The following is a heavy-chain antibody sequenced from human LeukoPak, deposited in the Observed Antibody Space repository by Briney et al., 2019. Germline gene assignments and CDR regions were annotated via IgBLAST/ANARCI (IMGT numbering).Heavy chain of an antibody. CDR1: GYTFTSYG. CDR3: ARDVLRYFDQPNGMDV. J-gene: IGHJ6*04. Sequence: ASVKVSCKASGYTFTSYGISWVRQAPGQGLEWMGWISAYNGNTNYAQKLQGRVTMTTDTPTSTAYMELRSLRSDDTAVYYCARDVLRYFDQPNGMDVWGKGTTVTVSS. CDR2: ISAYNGNT. V-gene: IGHV1-18*04. D-gene: IGHD3-9*01.